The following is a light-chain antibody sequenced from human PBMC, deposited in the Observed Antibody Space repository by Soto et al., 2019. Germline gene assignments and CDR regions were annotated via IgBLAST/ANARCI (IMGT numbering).Light chain of an antibody. J-gene: IGKJ5*01. CDR1: QGISSW. CDR2: AAS. V-gene: IGKV1-12*01. Sequence: DIPMTQSPSSVSASVGDRVTITCRASQGISSWLAGYQQKPGKAPKLLIYAASSLQSGVPSRFSGSGSGTDFTLTISSMQPEDFANYYGQQGDSLPITVGQGTRLEIK. CDR3: QQGDSLPIT.